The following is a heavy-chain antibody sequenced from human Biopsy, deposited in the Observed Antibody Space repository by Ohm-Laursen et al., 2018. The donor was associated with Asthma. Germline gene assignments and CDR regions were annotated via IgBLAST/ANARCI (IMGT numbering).Heavy chain of an antibody. Sequence: GTLSLTCMVSGGSMTPTSHYWDWIRQAPGKGLEWIGYISYGGKTSYNPSLKNRVTISSATSKNQFSLRLTSGTAADTAVYFCARRITIFGVVQKDHGMDAWGQGTTVIVSS. V-gene: IGHV4-39*01. J-gene: IGHJ6*02. CDR2: ISYGGKT. CDR1: GGSMTPTSHY. CDR3: ARRITIFGVVQKDHGMDA. D-gene: IGHD3-3*01.